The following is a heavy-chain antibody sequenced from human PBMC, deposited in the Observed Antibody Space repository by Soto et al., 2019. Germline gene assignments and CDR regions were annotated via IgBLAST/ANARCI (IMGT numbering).Heavy chain of an antibody. CDR2: IIPILGIA. CDR1: GGTFSSYT. J-gene: IGHJ6*02. CDR3: ARATLYGSGSYHPWYGMDV. Sequence: QVQLVQSGAEVKKPGSSVKVSCKASGGTFSSYTISWVRQAPGQGLEWMGRIIPILGIANYAQKFQGRVTITADKSTSTAYMELSSLRSEDTAVYYCARATLYGSGSYHPWYGMDVWGQGTTVTVSS. V-gene: IGHV1-69*02. D-gene: IGHD3-10*01.